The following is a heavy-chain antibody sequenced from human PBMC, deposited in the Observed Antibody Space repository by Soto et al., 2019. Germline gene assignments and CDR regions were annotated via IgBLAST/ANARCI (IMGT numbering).Heavy chain of an antibody. Sequence: GGSLRLSCAASGFTFNNYDMSWVRQAPGTGLEWVSYITATGGPTQYADSVKGRFTISRDNSKSTLYLQMDSLRAEDTAVYYCAKDSVYSSDRYWRYWGQGTLVTVS. D-gene: IGHD6-19*01. CDR3: AKDSVYSSDRYWRY. J-gene: IGHJ4*02. V-gene: IGHV3-23*01. CDR1: GFTFNNYD. CDR2: ITATGGPT.